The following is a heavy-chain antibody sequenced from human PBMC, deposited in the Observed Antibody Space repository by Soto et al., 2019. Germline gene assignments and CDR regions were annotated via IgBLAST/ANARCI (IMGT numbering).Heavy chain of an antibody. CDR1: GHTFTGHH. D-gene: IGHD7-27*01. V-gene: IGHV1-2*02. J-gene: IGHJ4*02. Sequence: QVQLVQSGAEVKKPGASVKVSCKASGHTFTGHHMHWVRQAPGQGLEWMGYIDLDNDNRASAQKFQGRVTTTRDTSITTAYMELSGLRSDDTAVYYCGLEPTGTGGFDYWGQGTLVNVSS. CDR2: IDLDNDNR. CDR3: GLEPTGTGGFDY.